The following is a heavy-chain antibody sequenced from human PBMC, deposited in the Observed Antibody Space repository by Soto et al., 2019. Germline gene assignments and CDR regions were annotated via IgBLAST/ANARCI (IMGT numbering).Heavy chain of an antibody. CDR2: ITGSSSYV. V-gene: IGHV3-21*01. J-gene: IGHJ4*02. D-gene: IGHD1-26*01. CDR3: ARGMAVGYFDY. CDR1: GFTFSNYF. Sequence: EVQLVESGGGLVKPGGSLRLSCAASGFTFSNYFMNWVRQAPGKGLEWVSSITGSSSYVYYADSVKGRFTISRDNAKNSLYLQMNSLRAEDTAVYYCARGMAVGYFDYWGQGTLVTVSS.